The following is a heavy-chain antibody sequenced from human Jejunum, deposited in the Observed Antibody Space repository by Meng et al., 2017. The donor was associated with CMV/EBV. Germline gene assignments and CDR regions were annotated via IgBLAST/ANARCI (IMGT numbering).Heavy chain of an antibody. CDR2: IRYDGGER. J-gene: IGHJ4*02. CDR1: GITFSGSA. CDR3: TRALDY. Sequence: LRLSCAASGITFSGSAMHWVRQASGKGLEWVANIRYDGGERYYVNSVEGRFFIYRDNARNTLYLQMNSLRGDDSAIYYCTRALDYWGQGTPVTVSS. V-gene: IGHV3-7*04.